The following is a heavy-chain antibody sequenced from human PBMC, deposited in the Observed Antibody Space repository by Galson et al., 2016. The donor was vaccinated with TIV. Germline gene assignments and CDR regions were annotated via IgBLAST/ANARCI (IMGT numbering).Heavy chain of an antibody. D-gene: IGHD2-21*01. J-gene: IGHJ4*02. CDR2: INAGNGNT. CDR3: ARPPYCGGDCYKSDS. CDR1: GYTFTIYA. V-gene: IGHV1-3*01. Sequence: SVKVSCKASGYTFTIYAMHWVRQAPGQRLEWMGWINAGNGNTKYSQKFQGRVTITRDTSASTAYMELSSLRSEDTAVYYCARPPYCGGDCYKSDSLGQGTLVAVSS.